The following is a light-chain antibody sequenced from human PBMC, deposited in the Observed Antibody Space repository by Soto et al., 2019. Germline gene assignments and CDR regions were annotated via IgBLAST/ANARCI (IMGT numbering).Light chain of an antibody. V-gene: IGLV2-14*03. Sequence: QSALTQPASVSGSPGQSITISCTGTSSDVGGYDYVSWCQQHPGKAPKLMIYGVTYRPSGVSNRFSASKSGNTASLTISGLQAEDEADYYCSSYTSASTQVFGTGTKVTVL. CDR1: SSDVGGYDY. J-gene: IGLJ1*01. CDR2: GVT. CDR3: SSYTSASTQV.